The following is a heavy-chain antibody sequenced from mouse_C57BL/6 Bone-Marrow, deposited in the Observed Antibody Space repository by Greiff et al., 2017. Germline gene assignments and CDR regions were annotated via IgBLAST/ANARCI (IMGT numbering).Heavy chain of an antibody. CDR1: GYTFTSYG. J-gene: IGHJ2*01. Sequence: QVQLKESGAELARPGASVKLSCKASGYTFTSYGIRWVKQRTGQGLEWIGEIYPRSGNTYYNEKFKGKATLTADNSSSTANMELRSLTSEASAVYVCARENYYGSSAYYFDYWGQGTTLTVSS. D-gene: IGHD1-1*01. CDR2: IYPRSGNT. V-gene: IGHV1-81*01. CDR3: ARENYYGSSAYYFDY.